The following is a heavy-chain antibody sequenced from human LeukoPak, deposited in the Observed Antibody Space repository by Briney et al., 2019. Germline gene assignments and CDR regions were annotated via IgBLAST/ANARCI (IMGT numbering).Heavy chain of an antibody. CDR1: GFTFSDYY. D-gene: IGHD6-13*01. Sequence: GGSLRLSCAASGFTFSDYYMSWVRQAPGKGVEWVSYMSSSGATIYYADSVKGRFTISRDKAKRSLYMQMKRLREEDTGVYYCAIIRGVQQLVYYFDYWGQGTLVTVSS. CDR2: MSSSGATI. CDR3: AIIRGVQQLVYYFDY. V-gene: IGHV3-11*01. J-gene: IGHJ4*02.